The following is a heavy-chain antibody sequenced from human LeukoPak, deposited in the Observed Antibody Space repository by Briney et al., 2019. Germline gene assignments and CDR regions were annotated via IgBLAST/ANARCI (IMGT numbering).Heavy chain of an antibody. D-gene: IGHD5-24*01. J-gene: IGHJ4*02. V-gene: IGHV1-46*01. Sequence: PLASVKVSCKASGYTFTSYYMHWVRQAPGQGLEWMGIINPSGGSTSYAQKFQGRVTMTRDTSISTAYMELSRLRSDDTAVYYCARRHLDGYKDYWGQGTLATVSS. CDR3: ARRHLDGYKDY. CDR2: INPSGGST. CDR1: GYTFTSYY.